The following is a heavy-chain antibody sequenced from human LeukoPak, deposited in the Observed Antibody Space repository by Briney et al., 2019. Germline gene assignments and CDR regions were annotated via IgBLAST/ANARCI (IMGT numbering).Heavy chain of an antibody. J-gene: IGHJ6*02. Sequence: PSETLSLTCTVSGGSFSNYYWSWIRQPAGKGLEWIGRIYTSGSTNYNPSVKSRGTMSVDTSNNQFSLKLTSVTAAYTAVYYCARQPPQYYGMDVWGQGTTVTVSS. CDR1: GGSFSNYY. CDR3: ARQPPQYYGMDV. CDR2: IYTSGST. D-gene: IGHD1-14*01. V-gene: IGHV4-4*07.